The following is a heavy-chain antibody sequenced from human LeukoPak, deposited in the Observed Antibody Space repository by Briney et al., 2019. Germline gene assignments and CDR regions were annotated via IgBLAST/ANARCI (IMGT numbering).Heavy chain of an antibody. V-gene: IGHV1-46*01. CDR3: ARSYSSGWLFDY. D-gene: IGHD6-19*01. CDR1: GYTFTSNY. Sequence: ASVKVSCKAFGYTFTSNYMHWVRQAPGQGPEWMGVISPSGGSTTYAQKFQGRVTMTRDTSISTAYMELSRLRSDDTAVYYCARSYSSGWLFDYWGQGTLVTVSS. CDR2: ISPSGGST. J-gene: IGHJ4*02.